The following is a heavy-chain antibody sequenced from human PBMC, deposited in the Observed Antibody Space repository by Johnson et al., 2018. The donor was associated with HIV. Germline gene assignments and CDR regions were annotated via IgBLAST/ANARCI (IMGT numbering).Heavy chain of an antibody. J-gene: IGHJ3*02. CDR1: GFTFSSFW. Sequence: VQLVESGGGLVQPGGFLRLSCAASGFTFSSFWMSWVRQAPGKGLEWVANINQHGSETYYVDSVKGLFTISRDNAKNSLYVQMNSLRAEDTAVYYCGRELLDAFDIWGQGTMVTVSS. CDR3: GRELLDAFDI. CDR2: INQHGSET. D-gene: IGHD2-15*01. V-gene: IGHV3-7*01.